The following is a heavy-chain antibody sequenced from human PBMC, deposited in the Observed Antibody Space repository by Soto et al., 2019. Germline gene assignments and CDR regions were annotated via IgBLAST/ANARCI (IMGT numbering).Heavy chain of an antibody. Sequence: PSETLSLTCTVSGGSISSGGYYWSWIRQHPGKGLEWIGYIYYSGSTYYNPSLKSRVTISVDTSKNQFSLKLSSVTAADTAVYYCARSMYSSWGWFDPWGQGTLVTVSS. D-gene: IGHD6-6*01. CDR2: IYYSGST. J-gene: IGHJ5*02. CDR3: ARSMYSSWGWFDP. V-gene: IGHV4-31*03. CDR1: GGSISSGGYY.